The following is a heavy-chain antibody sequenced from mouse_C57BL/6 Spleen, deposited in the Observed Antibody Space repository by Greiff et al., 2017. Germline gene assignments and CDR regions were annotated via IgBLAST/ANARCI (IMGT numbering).Heavy chain of an antibody. D-gene: IGHD2-1*01. J-gene: IGHJ4*01. CDR3: AIYYGNYGAMDY. CDR2: INPSTGGT. V-gene: IGHV1-42*01. Sequence: EVQLQQSGPELVKPGASVKISCKASGYSFTSYYMTWVKQSPEKSLEWIGEINPSTGGTTYNQKFKAKATLTVDKASSTAYMQLKSLTSEDSAVYYCAIYYGNYGAMDYWGQGTSVTVSS. CDR1: GYSFTSYY.